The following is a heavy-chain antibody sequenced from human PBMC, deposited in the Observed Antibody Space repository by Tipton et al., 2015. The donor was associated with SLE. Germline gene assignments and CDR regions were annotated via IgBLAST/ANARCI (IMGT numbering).Heavy chain of an antibody. CDR2: IKQDGSEK. CDR3: ARAEESGYSSSWGLYYYYYYMDV. J-gene: IGHJ6*03. D-gene: IGHD6-13*01. Sequence: LSLTCAASGFTFSSYWMNWVRQAPGKGLEWVANIKQDGSEKYYVDSVKGRFTISRDNAKNSLYLQMNSLRAEDTAVYYCARAEESGYSSSWGLYYYYYYMDVWGKGTTVTVSS. V-gene: IGHV3-7*03. CDR1: GFTFSSYW.